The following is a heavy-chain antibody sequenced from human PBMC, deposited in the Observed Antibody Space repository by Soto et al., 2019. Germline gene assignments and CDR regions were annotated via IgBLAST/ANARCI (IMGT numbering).Heavy chain of an antibody. CDR1: GFTFSSYA. CDR2: ISGSGGST. CDR3: AKGVVVPAAMLEYLQH. J-gene: IGHJ1*01. V-gene: IGHV3-23*01. D-gene: IGHD2-2*01. Sequence: GGSLRLSCAASGFTFSSYAMSWIRQAPGKGLEWVSAISGSGGSTYYADSVKGRFTISRDNSKNTLYLQMNSLRAEDTAVYYCAKGVVVPAAMLEYLQHWGQGTLVTVSS.